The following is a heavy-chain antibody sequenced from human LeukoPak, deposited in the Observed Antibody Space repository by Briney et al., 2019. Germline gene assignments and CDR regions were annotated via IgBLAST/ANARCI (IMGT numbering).Heavy chain of an antibody. D-gene: IGHD5-12*01. Sequence: ASVKVSCKASGYTFTSYGISWVRQAPGQGLEWMGWISAYNGNTNYAQKLQGRVTMTTDTSTSTAYMELRSPRSDDTAVYYCARLSFRGYEDYYYYYGMDVWGQGTTVTVSS. V-gene: IGHV1-18*01. CDR3: ARLSFRGYEDYYYYYGMDV. J-gene: IGHJ6*02. CDR1: GYTFTSYG. CDR2: ISAYNGNT.